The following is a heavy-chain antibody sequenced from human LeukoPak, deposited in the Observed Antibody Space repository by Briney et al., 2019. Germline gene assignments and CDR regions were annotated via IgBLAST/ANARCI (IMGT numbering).Heavy chain of an antibody. CDR2: IIPILGIA. J-gene: IGHJ4*02. Sequence: SAKVSCKASGGTFSSYAISWVRQAPGQGLEWMGRIIPILGIANYAQKFQGRVTITADKSTSTAYMELSSLRSEDTAVYYCARERTVLEAEWDDYWGQGTLVTVSS. D-gene: IGHD1-26*01. V-gene: IGHV1-69*04. CDR3: ARERTVLEAEWDDY. CDR1: GGTFSSYA.